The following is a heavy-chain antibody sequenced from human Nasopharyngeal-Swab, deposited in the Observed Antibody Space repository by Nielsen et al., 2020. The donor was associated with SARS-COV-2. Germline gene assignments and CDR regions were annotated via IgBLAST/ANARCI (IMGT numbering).Heavy chain of an antibody. CDR3: AKGMDSSGFHGFDI. D-gene: IGHD6-19*01. CDR2: INYNSGIT. J-gene: IGHJ3*02. Sequence: GASLKISCTASGFTFSSYAMNWVRQAPGKGLEWVSTINYNSGITYSADSVRGRFTIFRDNSENTLFLQMNSLMAEDTAMYFCAKGMDSSGFHGFDIWGQGTMVTVSS. V-gene: IGHV3-23*01. CDR1: GFTFSSYA.